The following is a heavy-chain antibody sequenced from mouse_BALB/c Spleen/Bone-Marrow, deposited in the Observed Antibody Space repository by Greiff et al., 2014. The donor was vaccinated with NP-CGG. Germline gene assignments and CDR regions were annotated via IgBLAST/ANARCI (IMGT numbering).Heavy chain of an antibody. Sequence: VQLQQSGPELVKPGASVKMSCKASGYTFTSYVMHWVKQKPGQGLEWIGYINPYSDGTKYNEKFKGKATLTSDKSSSTAYMELSGLTSEDSAVYYCAKGLAPDYWGQGTTLTVSS. CDR3: AKGLAPDY. J-gene: IGHJ2*01. V-gene: IGHV1-14*01. CDR1: GYTFTSYV. CDR2: INPYSDGT. D-gene: IGHD6-1*01.